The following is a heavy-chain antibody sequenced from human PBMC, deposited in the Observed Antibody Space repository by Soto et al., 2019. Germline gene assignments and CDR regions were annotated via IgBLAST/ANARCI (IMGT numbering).Heavy chain of an antibody. V-gene: IGHV4-59*01. CDR3: ARDLWGYCGTDCYPLDV. CDR1: GGSISGYY. J-gene: IGHJ6*02. Sequence: QVQLQESGPGLVKPSETLSLTCTVSGGSISGYYWSWIRQPPGKGLEWIGYMYNTGSTVYNPSFKSRVTTTVDTSKSQFSLRLNSVTAADTAVYYCARDLWGYCGTDCYPLDVWGQGPTVTVSS. CDR2: MYNTGST. D-gene: IGHD2-21*02.